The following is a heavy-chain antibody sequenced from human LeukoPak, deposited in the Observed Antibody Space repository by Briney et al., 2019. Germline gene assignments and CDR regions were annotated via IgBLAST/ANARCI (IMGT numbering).Heavy chain of an antibody. CDR2: IYTGAGA. D-gene: IGHD1-1*01. CDR1: GFSHNH. Sequence: GRSLRLSCAASGFSHNHMSWIRQAPGQGLEWVSVIYTGAGAYYADSVKGRLTLSRDSSKNTVYLQMNSLRAEDTAVYYCASRPKADNWLGVFDYWGQGALVTVSS. CDR3: ASRPKADNWLGVFDY. V-gene: IGHV3-66*01. J-gene: IGHJ4*02.